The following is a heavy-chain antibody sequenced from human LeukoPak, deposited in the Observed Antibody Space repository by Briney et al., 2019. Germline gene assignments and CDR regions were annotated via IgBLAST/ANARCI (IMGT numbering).Heavy chain of an antibody. CDR2: INTNTGNP. V-gene: IGHV7-4-1*02. CDR1: GYTFTSYA. D-gene: IGHD1-7*01. CDR3: ARVVLELSSDAFDI. Sequence: ASVKVSCKASGYTFTSYAMNWVRQAPGQGLEWMGWINTNTGNPTYAQGFTGRFVFSLDTSVSTEYMQISSLKAEDTAVYYCARVVLELSSDAFDIWGQGTMVTVSS. J-gene: IGHJ3*02.